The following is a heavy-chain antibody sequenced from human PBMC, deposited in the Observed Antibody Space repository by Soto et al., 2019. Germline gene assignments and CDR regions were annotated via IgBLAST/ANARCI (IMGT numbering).Heavy chain of an antibody. J-gene: IGHJ6*02. CDR3: ASIVSYYYYYGMDV. CDR2: MNPNSGNT. V-gene: IGHV1-8*01. CDR1: GYTFTSYD. D-gene: IGHD2-15*01. Sequence: QVQLVQSVAEVKKPGASVKVSCKASGYTFTSYDINWVRQATGQGLEWMGWMNPNSGNTGYAQKFQGRVTMTRNTSISTAYMELSSLRSEDTAVYYCASIVSYYYYYGMDVWGQGTTVTVSS.